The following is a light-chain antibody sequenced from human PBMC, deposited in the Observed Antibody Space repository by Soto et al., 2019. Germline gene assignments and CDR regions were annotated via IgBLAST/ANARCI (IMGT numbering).Light chain of an antibody. CDR2: STN. Sequence: QAVVTQEPSFSVSPGRTVTLTCGLSSGSVSTSYYPSWYQQTPGQAPRTLIYSTNNRSSGVPDRFSGSILGNKAALTITGAQADDESDYYCVLYMGSGVWVFGGGTKFTVL. J-gene: IGLJ3*02. CDR1: SGSVSTSYY. V-gene: IGLV8-61*01. CDR3: VLYMGSGVWV.